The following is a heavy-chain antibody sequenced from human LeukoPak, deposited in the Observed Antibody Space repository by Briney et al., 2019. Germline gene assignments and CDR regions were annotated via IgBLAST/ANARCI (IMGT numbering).Heavy chain of an antibody. CDR2: ISGSGGST. CDR1: GFTFSTYG. V-gene: IGHV3-23*01. J-gene: IGHJ4*02. Sequence: PGGSLRLSCAASGFTFSTYGMSWVRQAPAKGLEWVSAISGSGGSTYYADSVKGRFTISRDNSKNTLYLQMNSLRAEDTAVYYCARVGVWNQFDYWGQGTLVTVSS. CDR3: ARVGVWNQFDY. D-gene: IGHD1-1*01.